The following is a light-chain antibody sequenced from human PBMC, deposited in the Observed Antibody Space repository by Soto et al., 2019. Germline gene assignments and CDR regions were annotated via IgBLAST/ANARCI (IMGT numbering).Light chain of an antibody. CDR1: GSSIGTNT. CDR3: AAWDGSLNNVL. V-gene: IGLV1-44*01. CDR2: GNN. J-gene: IGLJ2*01. Sequence: QSVLTQPPSASGTPGQRVTISCSGSGSSIGTNTVNWYRQLPGTAPKLLIYGNNQRPSGVPDRFSGTKSGTSASLAISGLQSEAEADYNCAAWDGSLNNVLFGGGTKVTVL.